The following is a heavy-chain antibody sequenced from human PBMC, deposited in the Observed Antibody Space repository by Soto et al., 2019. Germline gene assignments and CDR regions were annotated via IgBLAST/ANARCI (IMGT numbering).Heavy chain of an antibody. Sequence: PSETLSLTCTVSGGSISSGGYYWSWIRQHPGKGLEWIGYIYYSGSTYYNPSLKSRVTISVDTSKNQFSLKLSSVTAADTAVYYCARVSSGTTRVWKEYYYYGMDVWGQGATVTVSS. CDR3: ARVSSGTTRVWKEYYYYGMDV. CDR2: IYYSGST. CDR1: GGSISSGGYY. D-gene: IGHD3-22*01. V-gene: IGHV4-31*03. J-gene: IGHJ6*02.